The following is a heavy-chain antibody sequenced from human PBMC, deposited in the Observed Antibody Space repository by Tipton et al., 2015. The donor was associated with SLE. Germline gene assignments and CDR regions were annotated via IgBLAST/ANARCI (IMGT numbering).Heavy chain of an antibody. CDR1: GFTFRNYW. CDR2: IRYDGSNK. Sequence: SLRLSCAASGFTFRNYWMTWVRQAPGKGLEWVAFIRYDGSNKYYTDSVKGRFTISRDSSKNMLYLQMNSLRPEDTAVYFCARRITLDYWGQGTLVTVSS. V-gene: IGHV3-30*02. J-gene: IGHJ4*02. CDR3: ARRITLDY. D-gene: IGHD3-16*01.